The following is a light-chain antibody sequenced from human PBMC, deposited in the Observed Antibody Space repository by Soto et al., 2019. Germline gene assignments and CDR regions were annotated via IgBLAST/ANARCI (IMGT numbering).Light chain of an antibody. Sequence: DIQMTQSPSTLSASVGERVTITCRASQSISAWLAWYQQKPGKAPKLLIYKAYNVESGVPSRFSGSGSGTEFTLTISSPPPDDFATYYCQQYHSYPLTFGQGTRLEIK. CDR1: QSISAW. CDR2: KAY. V-gene: IGKV1-5*03. J-gene: IGKJ5*01. CDR3: QQYHSYPLT.